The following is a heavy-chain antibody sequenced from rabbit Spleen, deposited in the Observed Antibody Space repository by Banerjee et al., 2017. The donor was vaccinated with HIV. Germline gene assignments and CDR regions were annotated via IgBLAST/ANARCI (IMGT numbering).Heavy chain of an antibody. CDR2: IDIGSSGFT. J-gene: IGHJ6*01. V-gene: IGHV1S45*01. Sequence: QEQLVESGGDLVKPGASLTLTCTASGVSFNFNNYMCWVRQAPGKGLEWIACIDIGSSGFTYFASWAKGRFTISKTSSTTVTLQMTSLTAADTATYFCARDTSSSFSSYGMDLWGPGTSSPS. CDR1: GVSFNFNNY. D-gene: IGHD1-1*01. CDR3: ARDTSSSFSSYGMDL.